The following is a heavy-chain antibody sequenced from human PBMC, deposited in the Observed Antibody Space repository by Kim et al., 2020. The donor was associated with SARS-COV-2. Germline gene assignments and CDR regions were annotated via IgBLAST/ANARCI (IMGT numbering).Heavy chain of an antibody. J-gene: IGHJ4*02. V-gene: IGHV4-34*01. CDR3: ARGGNKGYYYGSGSYYNY. CDR1: GGSFSGYY. CDR2: INNVGST. Sequence: SETLSLTCAVYGGSFSGYYWSWIRQPPGKGLEWIGKINNVGSTNYNPSLKSRVTISVDTPKNQFSLKLSSVTAADTAVYYCARGGNKGYYYGSGSYYNYWGQGTLVTVSS. D-gene: IGHD3-10*01.